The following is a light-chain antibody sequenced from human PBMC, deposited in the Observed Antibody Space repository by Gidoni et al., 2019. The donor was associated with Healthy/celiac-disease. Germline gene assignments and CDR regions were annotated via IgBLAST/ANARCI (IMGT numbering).Light chain of an antibody. V-gene: IGKV3-20*01. CDR2: GAS. CDR3: QQYGSSPGT. CDR1: QSVSSSY. Sequence: EIVLTQSPGTLSLSPGERATLSCRASQSVSSSYLAWYQQKPGQAPRLLIYGASNRATGIPDRFSGSGSGTDFTLTISRLEPEDFAVYYCQQYGSSPGTFGGGIKVEIK. J-gene: IGKJ4*01.